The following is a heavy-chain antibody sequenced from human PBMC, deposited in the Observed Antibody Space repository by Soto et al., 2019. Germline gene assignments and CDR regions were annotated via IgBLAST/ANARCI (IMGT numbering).Heavy chain of an antibody. J-gene: IGHJ4*02. Sequence: QVQLQESGPGLVKPSGTLSLTCAVSGGSISSSNWWSWVRQPPGKGLEWIGEIYHSGSTNYNPSLKSRVTISVDMSKNQCSLKLSSVTAADTAVYYCASLRGGYCTNGVCYYFYYWCKGTLVTVSS. D-gene: IGHD2-8*01. V-gene: IGHV4-4*02. CDR1: GGSISSSNW. CDR3: ASLRGGYCTNGVCYYFYY. CDR2: IYHSGST.